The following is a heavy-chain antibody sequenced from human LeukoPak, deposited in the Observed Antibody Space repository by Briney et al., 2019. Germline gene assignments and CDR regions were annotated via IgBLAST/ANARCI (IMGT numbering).Heavy chain of an antibody. V-gene: IGHV1-2*02. CDR2: INPISSGT. CDR3: ARDPYGGFDY. J-gene: IGHJ4*02. Sequence: ASVKVSCKASGYSFSGYYMHWVRQAPGQGLEWMGWINPISSGTNYARKFKDRVTMTSDSSISTAYMELSSLRSDDTAVYYCARDPYGGFDYWGQGTLVTVSS. CDR1: GYSFSGYY. D-gene: IGHD4-23*01.